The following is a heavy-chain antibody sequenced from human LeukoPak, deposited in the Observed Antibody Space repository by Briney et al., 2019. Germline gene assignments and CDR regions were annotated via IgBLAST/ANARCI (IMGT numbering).Heavy chain of an antibody. V-gene: IGHV1-69*13. J-gene: IGHJ4*02. CDR3: AREARSGYYHTFDY. CDR2: IIPIFGTA. D-gene: IGHD3-22*01. CDR1: GGTFSSYA. Sequence: SVKVSCKASGGTFSSYAISWVRQAPGQGLEWMGGIIPIFGTANYAQKFQGRVTITADESTSTAYMELSSLRSEDTAVYYCAREARSGYYHTFDYWGQGTLVSVSS.